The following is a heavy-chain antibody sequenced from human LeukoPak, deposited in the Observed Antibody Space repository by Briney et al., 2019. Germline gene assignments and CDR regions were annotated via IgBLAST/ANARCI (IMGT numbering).Heavy chain of an antibody. CDR3: ARVTGTTLYYYMDV. CDR2: IYTTGST. Sequence: PSETLSLTCTVSGYSISSGHYWSWIRQPAGKGLEWIGRIYTTGSTNYNPSLKSRVTMSVDTSKNQFSLKLSSVTAADTAVYYCARVTGTTLYYYMDVWGKGTTVTVSS. D-gene: IGHD1-7*01. J-gene: IGHJ6*03. V-gene: IGHV4-4*07. CDR1: GYSISSGHY.